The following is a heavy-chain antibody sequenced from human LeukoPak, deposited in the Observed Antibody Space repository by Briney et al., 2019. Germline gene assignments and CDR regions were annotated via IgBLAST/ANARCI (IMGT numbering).Heavy chain of an antibody. V-gene: IGHV1-18*01. D-gene: IGHD3-22*01. J-gene: IGHJ3*02. CDR3: ARFLLRGYYIDAFDI. Sequence: ASVKVSCKASGYTFTSYGISWVRRAPGQGLEWMGWISAYNGNTNYAQKLQGRVTMTTDTSTSTAYMELRSLRSDDTAVYYCARFLLRGYYIDAFDIWGQGTMVTVSS. CDR1: GYTFTSYG. CDR2: ISAYNGNT.